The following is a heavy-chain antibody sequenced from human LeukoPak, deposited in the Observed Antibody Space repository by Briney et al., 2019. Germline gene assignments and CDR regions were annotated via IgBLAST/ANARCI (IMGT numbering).Heavy chain of an antibody. Sequence: GGSLRLSCAASGFTFSSYSMNWVRQAPEKGLEWVSSISNSGSYIYYADSVKGQFTISRDNTKNSLYLQMNSLRAEDTAVYYCANHLACGSTSCPPFDYWGQGTLVTVSS. CDR1: GFTFSSYS. J-gene: IGHJ4*02. D-gene: IGHD2-2*01. CDR3: ANHLACGSTSCPPFDY. CDR2: ISNSGSYI. V-gene: IGHV3-21*01.